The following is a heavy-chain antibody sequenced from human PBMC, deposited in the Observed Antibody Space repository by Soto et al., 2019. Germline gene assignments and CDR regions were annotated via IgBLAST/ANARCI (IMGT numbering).Heavy chain of an antibody. CDR1: GGSFSGYY. V-gene: IGHV4-34*01. CDR3: ARVIGPNIVVPAAIGYDI. D-gene: IGHD2-2*01. J-gene: IGHJ3*02. CDR2: INHSGST. Sequence: QVQLQQWGAGLLKPSETLSLTCAVYGGSFSGYYWSWIRQPPGKGLEWIGEINHSGSTNYNPSLKSRVTISVDTSKNQFSLKLSSVTAADTAVYYCARVIGPNIVVPAAIGYDIWGQGTMVTVSS.